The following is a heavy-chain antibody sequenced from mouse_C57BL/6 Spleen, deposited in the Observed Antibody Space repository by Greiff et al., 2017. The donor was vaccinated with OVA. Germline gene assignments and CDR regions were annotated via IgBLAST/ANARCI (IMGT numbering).Heavy chain of an antibody. D-gene: IGHD2-3*01. CDR1: GYSITSGYY. J-gene: IGHJ2*01. CDR2: ISYDGSN. CDR3: ARDRDGYYDFDY. V-gene: IGHV3-6*01. Sequence: ESGPGLVKPSQSLSLTCSVTGYSITSGYYWNWIRQFPGNKLEWMGYISYDGSNHYNPSLKNRISITRDTSKNQFFLKLNSVTTEDTATYYCARDRDGYYDFDYGGQGTTLTVSS.